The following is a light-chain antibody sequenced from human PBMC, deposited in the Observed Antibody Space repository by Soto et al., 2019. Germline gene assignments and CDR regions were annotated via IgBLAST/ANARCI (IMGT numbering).Light chain of an antibody. V-gene: IGKV3-20*01. J-gene: IGKJ1*01. CDR1: QSVSSSD. CDR2: GAS. Sequence: EIVLTQSPGTLSLSPGERATLSCRASQSVSSSDLAWYQQKPGQAPRLLIYGASSRGTGIPDRFSGSGSGTDFTLTISRLEPEDFAVYYCQQYGTSRTFGQGTKVEIK. CDR3: QQYGTSRT.